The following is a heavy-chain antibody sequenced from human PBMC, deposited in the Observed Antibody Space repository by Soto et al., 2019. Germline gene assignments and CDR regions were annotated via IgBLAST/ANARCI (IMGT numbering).Heavy chain of an antibody. CDR3: ARELDGIDV. V-gene: IGHV3-11*05. J-gene: IGHJ6*02. CDR1: GLTFSDYY. Sequence: QVQLVESGGGLVKPGGSLRLSCAASGLTFSDYYMSWVRQAPGKGLEWVSYITSSGGYTKYADSVQGRFTISRDNAKNSLYLQMNSLRAENTAVYYCARELDGIDVWGQGTTVTVSS. CDR2: ITSSGGYT.